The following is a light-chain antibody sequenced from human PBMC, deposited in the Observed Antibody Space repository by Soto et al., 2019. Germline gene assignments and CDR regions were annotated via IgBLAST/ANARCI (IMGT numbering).Light chain of an antibody. Sequence: EIVLTQSAGTLSWSAGERATLSCGASQSVSSSYLAWYQQKNGQAPRLLIYGASSRATGIPDRFSGSGSGTDFNLTISRLETEDFAVYYCQQYGSLPITFGQGTRLEIK. V-gene: IGKV3-20*01. CDR1: QSVSSSY. J-gene: IGKJ5*01. CDR2: GAS. CDR3: QQYGSLPIT.